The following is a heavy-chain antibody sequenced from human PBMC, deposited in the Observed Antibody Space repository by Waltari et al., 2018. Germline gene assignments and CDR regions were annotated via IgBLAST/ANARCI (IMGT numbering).Heavy chain of an antibody. CDR2: IIPVFGPP. CDR1: AGPFSTYA. CDR3: AKNGDVMLRATTFRDAFDI. Sequence: QVQLVQSGAQMKKPGSSVKVSCRASAGPFSTYAVRWVRQAPGQGLEWVGGIIPVFGPPNYAQKFQGRVTFTADESTSTLYMELSSLRSEDTAIYYCAKNGDVMLRATTFRDAFDIWGQGTMVTVSS. J-gene: IGHJ3*02. D-gene: IGHD1-26*01. V-gene: IGHV1-69*01.